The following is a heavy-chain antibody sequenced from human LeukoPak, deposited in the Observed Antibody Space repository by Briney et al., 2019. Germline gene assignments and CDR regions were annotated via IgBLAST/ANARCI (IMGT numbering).Heavy chain of an antibody. CDR3: AKNGIAARPDYYYMDV. Sequence: GGSLRLSCAASGFTFSIYAMSWVRQAPGNGLEWVSTISGSGGSTYYADSVKGRFTISRDNSKNTLYLQMNSLRAEDTAVYYCAKNGIAARPDYYYMDVWGKGTTVTVSS. V-gene: IGHV3-23*01. D-gene: IGHD6-6*01. CDR2: ISGSGGST. CDR1: GFTFSIYA. J-gene: IGHJ6*03.